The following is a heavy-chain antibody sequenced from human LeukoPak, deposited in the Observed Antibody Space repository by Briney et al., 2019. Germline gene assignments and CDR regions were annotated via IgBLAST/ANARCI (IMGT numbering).Heavy chain of an antibody. CDR1: GGSISSGDYY. CDR3: ARVDYGPPFDAFDI. Sequence: TSETLPLTCTVSGGSISSGDYYWSWIRQPPGKGLEWIGYIYYSGSTYYNPSLKSRVTISVDTSKNQFSLKLSSVTAADTAVYYCARVDYGPPFDAFDIWGQGTMVTVSS. D-gene: IGHD4-17*01. J-gene: IGHJ3*02. CDR2: IYYSGST. V-gene: IGHV4-30-4*01.